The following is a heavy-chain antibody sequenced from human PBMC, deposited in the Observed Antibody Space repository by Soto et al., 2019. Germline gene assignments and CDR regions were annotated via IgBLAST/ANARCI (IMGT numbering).Heavy chain of an antibody. Sequence: QVQLQESGPGLVKPSQTLSLTCTVSGGSISSGGYYWSWIRQHPGKGLEWIGYIYYSGSTYYNPSLKSRVTISGDTSKNQFSLKLSAVTAADTAVYYCARESVAGGGYYFDYWGQGTLVTVSS. CDR2: IYYSGST. V-gene: IGHV4-31*03. CDR3: ARESVAGGGYYFDY. CDR1: GGSISSGGYY. J-gene: IGHJ4*02. D-gene: IGHD6-19*01.